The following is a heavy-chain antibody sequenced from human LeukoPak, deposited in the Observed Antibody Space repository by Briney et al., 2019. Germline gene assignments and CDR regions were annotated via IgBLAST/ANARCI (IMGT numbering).Heavy chain of an antibody. CDR3: AKDKPPDYYDILTGQSGT. CDR1: GFTFSSYA. CDR2: ISGSGGRT. D-gene: IGHD3-9*01. J-gene: IGHJ5*02. V-gene: IGHV3-23*01. Sequence: GGSLRLSCAASGFTFSSYAMSWVRQAPGKGLEWVSAISGSGGRTYYADSVKGRFTISRDNSKNTLYLQMNSLRAEDTAVYYCAKDKPPDYYDILTGQSGTWGQGTLVTVSS.